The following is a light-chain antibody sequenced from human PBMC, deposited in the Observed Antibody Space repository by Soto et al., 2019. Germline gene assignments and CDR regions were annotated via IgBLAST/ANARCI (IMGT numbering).Light chain of an antibody. J-gene: IGLJ1*01. CDR2: SNN. V-gene: IGLV1-44*01. CDR3: AAWDDSLNGYYV. Sequence: QSALTQPPSASGTPGQRVTISCSGSSSNIGSNTVNWYQQLPGTAPKLLIYSNNQRPSGVPDRFSGSKSGTSASLAISGLQSEDEADYYCAAWDDSLNGYYVFGTGTKVTDL. CDR1: SSNIGSNT.